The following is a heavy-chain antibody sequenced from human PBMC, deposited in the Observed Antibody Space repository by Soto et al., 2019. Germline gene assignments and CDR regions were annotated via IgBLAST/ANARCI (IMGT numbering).Heavy chain of an antibody. CDR1: GFAFSSYW. CDR2: IYNDGSRT. V-gene: IGHV3-74*01. J-gene: IGHJ4*02. CDR3: ARDLSGDTTPYFDL. D-gene: IGHD1-1*01. Sequence: EEQLVESGGGLVQPGGSLRLSCAASGFAFSSYWMHWVRQTPGKGPVWVSRIYNDGSRTAYAESVKGRFTISRDNAKNTMYLQMSSLTVEDTAVYYCARDLSGDTTPYFDLWGQGTLVTVSS.